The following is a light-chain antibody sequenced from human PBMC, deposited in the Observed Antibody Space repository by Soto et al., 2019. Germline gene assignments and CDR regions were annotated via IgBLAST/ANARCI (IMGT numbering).Light chain of an antibody. V-gene: IGKV1-5*03. J-gene: IGKJ1*01. Sequence: DIQMTQSPSXLSASVGDRVTITCRASQSISSWLAWYQQKPGKAPKLLIYKASSLESGVPSRFSGSGSGTEFTLTISSLQPXDFATYYCQQYNSYSRTFGQGTKVEIK. CDR1: QSISSW. CDR3: QQYNSYSRT. CDR2: KAS.